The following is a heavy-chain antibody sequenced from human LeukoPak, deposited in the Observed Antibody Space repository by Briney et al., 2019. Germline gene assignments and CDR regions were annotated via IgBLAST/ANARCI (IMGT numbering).Heavy chain of an antibody. CDR3: ARGVYYYDSSGQGDFQH. J-gene: IGHJ1*01. V-gene: IGHV1-69*05. CDR1: GYTFTGYY. D-gene: IGHD3-22*01. CDR2: IIPIFGTA. Sequence: GAPVKVSCKASGYTFTGYYMHWVRQAPGQGLEWMGRIIPIFGTANYAQKFQGRVTITTDESTSTAYMELSSLRSEDTAVYYCARGVYYYDSSGQGDFQHWGQGTLVTVSS.